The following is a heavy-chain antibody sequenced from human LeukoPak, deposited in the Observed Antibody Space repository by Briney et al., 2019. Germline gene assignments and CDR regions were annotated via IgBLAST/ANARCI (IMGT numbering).Heavy chain of an antibody. J-gene: IGHJ5*02. CDR3: ARGRDSSSWYGNWFDP. V-gene: IGHV4-59*01. Sequence: SETLSLTCTVSGGSISSYYWSWIRQPPGKGLEWIGYIYYSGSTNYNPSLKSRVTISVDTSKNQFSLKLSSVTAADTAVYYCARGRDSSSWYGNWFDPWGQGTLVTVSS. CDR2: IYYSGST. CDR1: GGSISSYY. D-gene: IGHD6-13*01.